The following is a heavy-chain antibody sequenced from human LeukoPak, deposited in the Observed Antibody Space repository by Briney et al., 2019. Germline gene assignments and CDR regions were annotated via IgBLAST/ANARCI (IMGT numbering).Heavy chain of an antibody. Sequence: PSETLSLTCAVYGGSFSGYYWSWIRQPPGKGLEWIGEINHSGSTNYNPSLKSRVTISVDTSKNQFSLKLSSVTAADTAVYYCARGVVSARNWFDPWGQGTLVTVSS. CDR1: GGSFSGYY. CDR3: ARGVVSARNWFDP. D-gene: IGHD2-15*01. J-gene: IGHJ5*02. V-gene: IGHV4-34*01. CDR2: INHSGST.